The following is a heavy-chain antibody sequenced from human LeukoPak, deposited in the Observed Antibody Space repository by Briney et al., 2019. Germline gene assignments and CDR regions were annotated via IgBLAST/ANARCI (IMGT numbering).Heavy chain of an antibody. Sequence: ASAKVSCKASGYTFTGYYMHWVRQAPGQGLEWMGWINPNSGGTNYAQKFQGRVTMTRDTSISTAYMELSRLRSDDTAVYYCARDILAYSSGWYGWGQGTLVTVSS. J-gene: IGHJ4*02. CDR2: INPNSGGT. V-gene: IGHV1-2*02. CDR1: GYTFTGYY. CDR3: ARDILAYSSGWYG. D-gene: IGHD6-19*01.